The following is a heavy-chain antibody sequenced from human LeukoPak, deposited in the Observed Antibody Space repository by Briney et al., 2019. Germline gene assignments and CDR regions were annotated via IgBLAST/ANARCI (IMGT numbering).Heavy chain of an antibody. D-gene: IGHD4-17*01. Sequence: ASQTLSLTCTVSGGSISSGSYYWAWIRQPPGKGLEWIGEINHSGSTNYNPSLKSRVTISVDTSKNQFSLKLSSVTAADTAVYYCARLSVTTYNWFDPWGQGTLVTVSS. CDR3: ARLSVTTYNWFDP. J-gene: IGHJ5*02. V-gene: IGHV4-39*07. CDR2: INHSGST. CDR1: GGSISSGSYY.